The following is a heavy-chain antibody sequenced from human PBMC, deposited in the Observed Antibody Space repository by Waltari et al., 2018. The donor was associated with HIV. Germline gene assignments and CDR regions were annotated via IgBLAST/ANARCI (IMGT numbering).Heavy chain of an antibody. CDR2: INPNSGGT. CDR3: ARGEVLRAAWVPYSYGMDV. J-gene: IGHJ6*02. Sequence: QVQLVQSGAEVKKPGASVKVPCKASGYTFTGSYLHWVRQAPGQGLEWMGWINPNSGGTNYAQKFQGRVTMTRDTSINTVYLELNRLRSDDTAVYSCARGEVLRAAWVPYSYGMDVWGQGTTITVSS. V-gene: IGHV1-2*02. CDR1: GYTFTGSY. D-gene: IGHD3-16*01.